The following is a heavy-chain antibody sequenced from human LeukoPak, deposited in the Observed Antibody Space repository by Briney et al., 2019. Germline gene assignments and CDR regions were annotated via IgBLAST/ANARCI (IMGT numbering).Heavy chain of an antibody. V-gene: IGHV1-69*05. CDR1: GGTFSSYA. J-gene: IGHJ6*03. D-gene: IGHD3-3*01. CDR2: IIPIFGTA. CDR3: ASHYDFWSGQGPYYYYYMDV. Sequence: GASVKVSCKASGGTFSSYAISWVRQAPGQGLEWMGGIIPIFGTANYAQKFQGRVTITTDESTSTAYMELSSLRSGDTAVYYCASHYDFWSGQGPYYYYYMDVWGKGTTVTVSS.